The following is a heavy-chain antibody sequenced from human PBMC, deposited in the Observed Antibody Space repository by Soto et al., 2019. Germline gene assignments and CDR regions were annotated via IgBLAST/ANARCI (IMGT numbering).Heavy chain of an antibody. J-gene: IGHJ4*02. Sequence: HPGGSLRLSCAASGFTFSSYAMSWVRQAPGKGLEWVSAISGSGGSTYYADSVKGRFTISRDNSKNTLYLQMNSLRAEDTAVYYCAKDPYYYDSSGYYYWGQGTLVTVSS. V-gene: IGHV3-23*01. CDR3: AKDPYYYDSSGYYY. CDR2: ISGSGGST. D-gene: IGHD3-22*01. CDR1: GFTFSSYA.